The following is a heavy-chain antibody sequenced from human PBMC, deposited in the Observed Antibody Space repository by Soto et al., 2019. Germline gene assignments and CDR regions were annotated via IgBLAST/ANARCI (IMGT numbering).Heavy chain of an antibody. CDR1: GGSISSYY. V-gene: IGHV4-59*01. Sequence: SETLSLTCTVSGGSISSYYWSWIRQPPGKGLEWIGYIYYSGSTNYNPSLKSRVTISVDTSKNQFSLKLSSVTAADTAVYYCARDRGGPQDWFDPWGQGTLVTVS. CDR2: IYYSGST. D-gene: IGHD2-15*01. CDR3: ARDRGGPQDWFDP. J-gene: IGHJ5*02.